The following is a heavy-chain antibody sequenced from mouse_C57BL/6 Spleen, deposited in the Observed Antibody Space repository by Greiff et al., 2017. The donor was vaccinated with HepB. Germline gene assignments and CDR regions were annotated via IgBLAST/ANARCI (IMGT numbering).Heavy chain of an antibody. J-gene: IGHJ4*01. CDR1: GYTFTDYD. CDR3: TGYYYGSSYDYYAMYY. V-gene: IGHV1-15*01. CDR2: IDPETGGT. Sequence: VQLVESGAELVRPGASVTLSCKASGYTFTDYDMHWVKQTPVHGLEWIGAIDPETGGTAYNQKFKGKAILTADKSSSTAYMELRSLTSEDSAVYYCTGYYYGSSYDYYAMYYWGQGTSVTVSS. D-gene: IGHD1-1*01.